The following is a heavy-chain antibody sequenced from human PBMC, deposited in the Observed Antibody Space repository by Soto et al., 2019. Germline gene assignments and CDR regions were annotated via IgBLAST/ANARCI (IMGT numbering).Heavy chain of an antibody. Sequence: QVQLMQSGAAVKKPGASVRVSCKASGYTFTNYYVHWVRQAPGQGLAWMGFINPNGGSTTYAQKFQGRFTVTTDTSTRTVYMQLSSLRSEDTAVFYCARSAPYDYWGQGTLVTVSS. V-gene: IGHV1-46*01. J-gene: IGHJ4*02. CDR1: GYTFTNYY. CDR2: INPNGGST. CDR3: ARSAPYDY.